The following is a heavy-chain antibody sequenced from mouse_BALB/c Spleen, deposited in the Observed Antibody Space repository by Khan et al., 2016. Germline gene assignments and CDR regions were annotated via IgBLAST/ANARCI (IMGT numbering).Heavy chain of an antibody. D-gene: IGHD2-3*01. CDR3: ARRDDGGGAMDY. CDR1: GFSLTSYG. Sequence: QVQLKESGPGLVAPSQSLSITCTVSGFSLTSYGVHWVRQPPGKGLEWLVVIWSDGSTTYNSALKSRLSISQDNSKSHVFLKMNSLQTDDTAMYYCARRDDGGGAMDYWGQGTSVTVSS. V-gene: IGHV2-6*02. J-gene: IGHJ4*01. CDR2: IWSDGST.